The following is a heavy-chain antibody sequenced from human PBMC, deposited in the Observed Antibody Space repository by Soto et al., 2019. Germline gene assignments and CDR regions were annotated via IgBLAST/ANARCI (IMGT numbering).Heavy chain of an antibody. CDR1: GGSISSSSYY. CDR2: IYYSGST. D-gene: IGHD2-21*02. V-gene: IGHV4-39*01. J-gene: IGHJ2*01. Sequence: SETLSLTCTVSGGSISSSSYYWGWIRQPPGKGLEWIGSIYYSGSTYYNPSLKSRVTISVDTSKNHFSLKLSSVTAADTAVYYCARLRCGGDCYSGYFDLWGRGTLVTVSS. CDR3: ARLRCGGDCYSGYFDL.